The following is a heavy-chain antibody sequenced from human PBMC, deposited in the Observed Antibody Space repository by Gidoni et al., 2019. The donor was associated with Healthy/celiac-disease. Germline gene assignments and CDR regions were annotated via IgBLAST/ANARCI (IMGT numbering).Heavy chain of an antibody. V-gene: IGHV3-11*01. Sequence: QVQLVESGGGLVKPGGSLRLSCAASGFTFSDYYMSWIRQAPGKGLEWVSYISSSGSTIYYADSVKGRFTSSRENGKNSLYLQMNSLRAEDTAVYYCARDRSWLLTVDYWGQGTLVTVSS. CDR2: ISSSGSTI. CDR1: GFTFSDYY. CDR3: ARDRSWLLTVDY. J-gene: IGHJ4*02. D-gene: IGHD3-22*01.